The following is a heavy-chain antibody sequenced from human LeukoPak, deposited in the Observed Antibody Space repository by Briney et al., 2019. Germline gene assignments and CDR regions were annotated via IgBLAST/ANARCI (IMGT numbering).Heavy chain of an antibody. CDR1: GFTFSSYG. V-gene: IGHV3-21*01. CDR3: ARVAGATNYYYYYMDV. J-gene: IGHJ6*03. D-gene: IGHD1-26*01. Sequence: GGSLRLSCAASGFTFSSYGMSWVRQAPGKGLEWVSSISSSSSYIYYADSVKGRFTISRDNAKNSLYLQMNSLRAEDTAVYYCARVAGATNYYYYYMDVWGKGTTVTVSS. CDR2: ISSSSSYI.